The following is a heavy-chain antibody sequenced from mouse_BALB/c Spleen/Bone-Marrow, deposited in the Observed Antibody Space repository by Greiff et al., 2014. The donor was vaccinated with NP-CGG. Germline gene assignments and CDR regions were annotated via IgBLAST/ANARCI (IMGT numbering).Heavy chain of an antibody. J-gene: IGHJ2*01. D-gene: IGHD1-1*01. Sequence: SGAELVKPGASVKLSCTASGFNIKDTYMHWVKQRPEQGLEWIGRIDPANGNTKYDPKFQGKATITADTSSNTAYLQLSSLTSEDTAVYYCARYYYGSSYFDYWGQGTTLIVSS. CDR3: ARYYYGSSYFDY. CDR1: GFNIKDTY. CDR2: IDPANGNT. V-gene: IGHV14-3*02.